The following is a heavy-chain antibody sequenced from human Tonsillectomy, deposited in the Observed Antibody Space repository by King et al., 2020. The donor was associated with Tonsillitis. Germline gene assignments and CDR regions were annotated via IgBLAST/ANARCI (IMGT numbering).Heavy chain of an antibody. CDR3: AKGGNDFWSGYLGP. Sequence: VQLVESGGGLLQPGGSLRLSCAASGFPFSSYAMSWVRQAPGKGLEWVSTSSGESTYYTDSVKGRFTISRDNSKNTLYLQMNSLRAEDTALYYCAKGGNDFWSGYLGPWGQGTLVTVSS. D-gene: IGHD3-3*01. J-gene: IGHJ5*02. V-gene: IGHV3-23*04. CDR2: SSGEST. CDR1: GFPFSSYA.